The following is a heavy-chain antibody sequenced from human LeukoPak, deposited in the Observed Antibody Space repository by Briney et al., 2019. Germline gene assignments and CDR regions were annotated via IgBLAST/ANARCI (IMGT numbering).Heavy chain of an antibody. V-gene: IGHV3-7*01. CDR2: IRQDESEK. CDR1: GFTLSSYW. CDR3: ARAGNYYGRHTNWFDP. J-gene: IGHJ5*02. Sequence: GGSLRLSCAASGFTLSSYWMSWVRQAPGKGLEWVANIRQDESEKYYVDSVKGRFTISRDNAKNSLYLQMNSLRAEDTAVYYCARAGNYYGRHTNWFDPWGQGTLVTVSS. D-gene: IGHD3-10*01.